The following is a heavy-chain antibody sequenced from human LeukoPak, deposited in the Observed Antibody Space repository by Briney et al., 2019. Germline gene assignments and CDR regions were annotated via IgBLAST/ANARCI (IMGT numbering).Heavy chain of an antibody. CDR1: GGSISTSNYY. D-gene: IGHD6-13*01. CDR3: ARDSSSWYGYFQH. Sequence: PSETLSLTCTVSGGSISTSNYYWGWIRQPPVKGLEWIGNIFYSGSTYYSPSLKSRVTISLDTSKNQFSLQLNSVTPEDTAVYYCARDSSSWYGYFQHWGQGTLVTVSS. J-gene: IGHJ1*01. V-gene: IGHV4-39*07. CDR2: IFYSGST.